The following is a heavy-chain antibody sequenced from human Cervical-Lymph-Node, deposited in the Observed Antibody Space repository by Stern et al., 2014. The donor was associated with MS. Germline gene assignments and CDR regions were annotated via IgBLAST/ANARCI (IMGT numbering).Heavy chain of an antibody. D-gene: IGHD2-8*01. CDR1: GYTFISHD. V-gene: IGHV1-8*01. CDR3: ARGGTLYYDGSDV. J-gene: IGHJ6*02. Sequence: MQLVESGAEVKPPGASVKVSCKASGYTFISHDISWVRQAAGQGLEWMGWMNPKSGYTGYARKFQGRITMTMNTSIGTAYMELSSLRSEDTAVYYCARGGTLYYDGSDVWGQGTTVTV. CDR2: MNPKSGYT.